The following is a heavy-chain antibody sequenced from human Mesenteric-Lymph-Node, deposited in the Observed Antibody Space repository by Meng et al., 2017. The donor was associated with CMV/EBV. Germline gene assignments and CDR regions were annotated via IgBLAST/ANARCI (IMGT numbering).Heavy chain of an antibody. Sequence: GGSLRLSCAASGFNFNRYGIYWVRQAPGKGLESVAVISYDGSSKYYADSVKGRFTISRDNSKNTLYLQMSSLRAEDTAVYYCAKDHFVTIGNRYYGMDVWGQGTTVTVSS. CDR2: ISYDGSSK. V-gene: IGHV3-30-3*01. CDR3: AKDHFVTIGNRYYGMDV. CDR1: GFNFNRYG. J-gene: IGHJ6*02. D-gene: IGHD2/OR15-2a*01.